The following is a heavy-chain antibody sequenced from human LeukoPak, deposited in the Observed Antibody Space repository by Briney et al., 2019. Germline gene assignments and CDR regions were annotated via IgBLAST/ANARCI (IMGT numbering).Heavy chain of an antibody. CDR3: ARDFGFSGSYGAFDI. J-gene: IGHJ3*02. Sequence: SETLSLTCTVSGGSISSCYWSWIRQPPGKGLEWIGYIYYSGSTNYNPSLKSRVTTSVDTSKNQFSLKLSSVTAADTAVYYCARDFGFSGSYGAFDIWGQGTMVTVSS. CDR2: IYYSGST. D-gene: IGHD1-26*01. CDR1: GGSISSCY. V-gene: IGHV4-59*01.